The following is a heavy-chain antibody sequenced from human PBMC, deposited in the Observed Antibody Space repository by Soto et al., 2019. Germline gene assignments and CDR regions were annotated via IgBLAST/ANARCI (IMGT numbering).Heavy chain of an antibody. V-gene: IGHV1-18*01. CDR2: ISAYNGNK. CDR3: AREWADIVVVVAAEYYFDY. CDR1: GYTFTSYG. Sequence: QVPLVQSGAEVKKPGASVKVSCKASGYTFTSYGISWVRQAPGQGLEWMGWISAYNGNKNYAQKLQGRVTMTTDTATSTAYMELRSLRSDDTAVYYCAREWADIVVVVAAEYYFDYWGQGTLVTVSS. J-gene: IGHJ4*02. D-gene: IGHD2-15*01.